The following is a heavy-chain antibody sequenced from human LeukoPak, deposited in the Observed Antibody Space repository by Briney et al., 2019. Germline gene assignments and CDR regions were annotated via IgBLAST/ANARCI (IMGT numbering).Heavy chain of an antibody. V-gene: IGHV3-23*01. Sequence: GGSLRLSCSASGFTFSDYWMMWVRQAPGKGLEWVSAISGSGGSTYYADSVKGRFTISRDNSKNTLYLQMNSLRAEDTAVYYCAKDRPPTYYDSSGYYGYWGQGTLVTVSS. CDR2: ISGSGGST. J-gene: IGHJ4*02. CDR3: AKDRPPTYYDSSGYYGY. D-gene: IGHD3-22*01. CDR1: GFTFSDYW.